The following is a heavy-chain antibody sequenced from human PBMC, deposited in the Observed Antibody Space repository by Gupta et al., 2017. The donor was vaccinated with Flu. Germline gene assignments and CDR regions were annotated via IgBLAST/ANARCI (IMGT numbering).Heavy chain of an antibody. CDR2: IKPDGSVQ. D-gene: IGHD2-15*01. CDR3: AELPNKLQLLPHDH. Sequence: DVQLVESGGGSVDPGGSPRLSCAASAFDFRQSCLPCVLHVPGSGMAWVRQDPGKGLEWVANIKPDGSVQHYVGSVKGRFTISRDNTKSSLYLQMNSLRAEDTAVYYCAELPNKLQLLPHDHWGQGVLVIVSA. J-gene: IGHJ4*02. V-gene: IGHV3-7*01. CDR1: AFDFRQSCLPCVLHVPGSG.